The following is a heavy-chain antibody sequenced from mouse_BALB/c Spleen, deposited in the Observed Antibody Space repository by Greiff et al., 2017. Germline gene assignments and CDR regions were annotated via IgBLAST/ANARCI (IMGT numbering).Heavy chain of an antibody. D-gene: IGHD1-1*01. CDR2: INPGSGGT. CDR1: GYAFTNYL. J-gene: IGHJ4*01. CDR3: ARNYGSSLYYAMDY. V-gene: IGHV1-54*01. Sequence: QVQLQQSGAELVRPGTSVKVSCKASGYAFTNYLIEWVKQRPGQGLEWIGVINPGSGGTNYNEKFKGKATLTADKSSSTAYMQLSSLTSDDSAVYCCARNYGSSLYYAMDYWGQGTSVTVSS.